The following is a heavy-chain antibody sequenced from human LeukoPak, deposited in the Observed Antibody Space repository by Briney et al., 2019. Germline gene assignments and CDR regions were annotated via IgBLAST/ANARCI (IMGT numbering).Heavy chain of an antibody. J-gene: IGHJ4*02. CDR1: GGSFSGYY. D-gene: IGHD6-19*01. V-gene: IGHV4-34*01. Sequence: SEALSLTCAVYGGSFSGYYWSWIRQPPGKGLEWIGEINHSGSTNYNPSLKSRVTISVDTSKNQFSLKLSSVTAADTAVYYCARDSSAGYDVFDYWGQGTLVTVSS. CDR2: INHSGST. CDR3: ARDSSAGYDVFDY.